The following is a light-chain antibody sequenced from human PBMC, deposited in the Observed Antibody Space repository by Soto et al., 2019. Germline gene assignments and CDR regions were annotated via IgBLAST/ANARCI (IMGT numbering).Light chain of an antibody. Sequence: IVLTQSPGTLSLSPGARVPLSCRASQSVTTRLAWYQHKPGQAPTLLMSGASNRASGVPVRFSGSGSGTDFTLTISSLEPEDFAVYYCQQRSNWPPWTFGQGTKVDIK. V-gene: IGKV3-11*01. CDR2: GAS. CDR1: QSVTTR. J-gene: IGKJ1*01. CDR3: QQRSNWPPWT.